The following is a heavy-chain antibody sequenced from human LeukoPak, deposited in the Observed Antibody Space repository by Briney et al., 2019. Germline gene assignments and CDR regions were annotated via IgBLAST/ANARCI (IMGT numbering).Heavy chain of an antibody. CDR3: ARGLAEYNRYVDY. CDR1: GFTFSGYW. D-gene: IGHD6-6*01. V-gene: IGHV3-7*01. Sequence: GGSLRLSCAASGFTFSGYWMSWVRQAPGKGLEWVASIKQDGSEKYYVDSVKGRFTISRDNAKNSLYLQMNSLRAEDTAVYYCARGLAEYNRYVDYWGQGTLVTVSS. J-gene: IGHJ4*02. CDR2: IKQDGSEK.